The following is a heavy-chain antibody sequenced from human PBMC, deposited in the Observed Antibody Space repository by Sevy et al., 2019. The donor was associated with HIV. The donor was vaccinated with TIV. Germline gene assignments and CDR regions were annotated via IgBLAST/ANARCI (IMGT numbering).Heavy chain of an antibody. V-gene: IGHV3-11*01. Sequence: GGSLRLSCAASGFTFSDYYMSWILQAPGKGLEWVSYIDRSGSTINYADSVKGRFTISRDNAKKSVYLQINSLRAEDTAVYYCARENSMIEEPGWFDPWGQGTLVTVSS. CDR1: GFTFSDYY. D-gene: IGHD3-16*01. J-gene: IGHJ5*02. CDR3: ARENSMIEEPGWFDP. CDR2: IDRSGSTI.